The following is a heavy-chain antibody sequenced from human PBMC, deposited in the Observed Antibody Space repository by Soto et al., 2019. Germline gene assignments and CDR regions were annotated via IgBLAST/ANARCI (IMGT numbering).Heavy chain of an antibody. D-gene: IGHD3-16*02. Sequence: EVQLLESGGGLVQPGGSLRLSCAASGFTFSSYAMSWVRQAPGKGLEWVSAISGSGGSTYYADSVKGRFTISRDNSKNTLYLQMNSLRAEDTAVYYCANRDVWGSYRYHRDYWGQGTLVTVSS. J-gene: IGHJ4*02. CDR2: ISGSGGST. CDR1: GFTFSSYA. CDR3: ANRDVWGSYRYHRDY. V-gene: IGHV3-23*01.